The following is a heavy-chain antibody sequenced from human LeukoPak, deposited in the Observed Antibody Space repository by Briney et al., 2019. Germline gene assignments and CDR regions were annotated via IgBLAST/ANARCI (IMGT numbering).Heavy chain of an antibody. CDR2: IHYSGST. D-gene: IGHD6-19*01. Sequence: PSETLSLTCTVSGDSISSGSYSWGWLRQPPGQGLEWIGSIHYSGSTYYTPSLNRRVTISVDTPKNQFSLKLSSVTAADTAVYYCARPLASGWYSWFDPWGQGTLVTVSS. CDR3: ARPLASGWYSWFDP. V-gene: IGHV4-39*01. CDR1: GDSISSGSYS. J-gene: IGHJ5*02.